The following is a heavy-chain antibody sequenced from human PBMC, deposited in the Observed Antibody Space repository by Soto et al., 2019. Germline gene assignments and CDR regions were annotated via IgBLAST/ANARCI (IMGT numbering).Heavy chain of an antibody. Sequence: QVQLVQSGAEVKKPGSSVKVSCKASGGTFSSYAISWVRQAPGQGLEWMGGIIPIFGTANYAQKFQGRVTITPDESTSTAYMELSSLRSEHTAVYYCARDFPEYSSSRLCWWFDPWGQGTLVTVSS. CDR1: GGTFSSYA. V-gene: IGHV1-69*05. CDR3: ARDFPEYSSSRLCWWFDP. J-gene: IGHJ5*02. D-gene: IGHD6-6*01. CDR2: IIPIFGTA.